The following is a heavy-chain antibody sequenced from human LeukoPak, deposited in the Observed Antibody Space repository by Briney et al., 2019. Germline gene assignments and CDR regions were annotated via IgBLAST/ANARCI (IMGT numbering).Heavy chain of an antibody. D-gene: IGHD3-10*01. J-gene: IGHJ5*02. CDR1: GYTFTSCG. CDR2: ISAYNGNT. CDR3: AREEYYYGSGSEFNWFDP. Sequence: RASVKVSCKASGYTFTSCGISWVRQAPGQGLEWMGWISAYNGNTNYAQKLQGRVTMTTDTSTSTAYMELRSLRSDDTAVYYCAREEYYYGSGSEFNWFDPWGQGTLVTVSS. V-gene: IGHV1-18*01.